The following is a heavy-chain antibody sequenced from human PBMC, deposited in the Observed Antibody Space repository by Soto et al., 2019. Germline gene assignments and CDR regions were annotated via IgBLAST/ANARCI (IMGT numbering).Heavy chain of an antibody. D-gene: IGHD3-22*01. CDR2: ISYDGSNK. Sequence: QVQLVESGGGVVQPGRSLRLSCAASGFTFSSYAMHWVRQAPGKGLEWVAVISYDGSNKYYADSVKGRFTISRDNSKNTLYLQMNSLRAEDTAVYYCASFSNVVITTYFDYWGQGTLVTVSS. J-gene: IGHJ4*02. V-gene: IGHV3-30-3*01. CDR1: GFTFSSYA. CDR3: ASFSNVVITTYFDY.